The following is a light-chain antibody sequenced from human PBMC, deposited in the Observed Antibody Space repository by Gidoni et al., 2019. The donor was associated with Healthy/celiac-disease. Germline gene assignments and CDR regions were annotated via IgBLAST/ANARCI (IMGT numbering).Light chain of an antibody. V-gene: IGLV2-14*01. J-gene: IGLJ1*01. CDR3: SSYTSSSTLGV. CDR1: SSDVGGYNY. CDR2: EVS. Sequence: QSALTQPVSVSGSPGQSITISCTGTSSDVGGYNYVSWYQQNPGKAPKLMIYEVSNRPSGVSNRFSGSKSGNTASLTISGLQAEDEADYYCSSYTSSSTLGVFGTGTKVTVL.